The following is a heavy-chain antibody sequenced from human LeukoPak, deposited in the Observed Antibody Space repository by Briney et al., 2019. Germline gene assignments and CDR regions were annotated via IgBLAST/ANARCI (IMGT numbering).Heavy chain of an antibody. CDR1: GFTFSSYA. Sequence: PGGSLRLSCAATGFTFSSYAMSWVRQAPGKGLDWVSAINDSGGNTYHADSVKGRFTTSRDNSKNTLYLQMNSLRAEDTAVYYCAKGSSDGRPYYFDYWGQGTLVTISS. D-gene: IGHD5-24*01. J-gene: IGHJ4*02. V-gene: IGHV3-23*01. CDR3: AKGSSDGRPYYFDY. CDR2: INDSGGNT.